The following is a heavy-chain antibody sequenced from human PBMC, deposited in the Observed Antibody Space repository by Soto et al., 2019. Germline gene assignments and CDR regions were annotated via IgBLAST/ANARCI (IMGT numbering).Heavy chain of an antibody. CDR2: IYYSGST. J-gene: IGHJ5*02. Sequence: SETLSLTCTVSGGSISSYYWSWIRQPPGKGLEWIGYIYYSGSTNYNPSLKSRVTISVDTSKNQSSLKLSSVTAADTAVYYCAREGAAATRWFDPWGQGTLVTVSS. V-gene: IGHV4-59*01. CDR3: AREGAAATRWFDP. D-gene: IGHD6-13*01. CDR1: GGSISSYY.